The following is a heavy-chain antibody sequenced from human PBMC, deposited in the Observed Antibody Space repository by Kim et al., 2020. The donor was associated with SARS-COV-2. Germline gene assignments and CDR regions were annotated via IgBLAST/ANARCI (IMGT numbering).Heavy chain of an antibody. CDR2: ISSSSSYI. V-gene: IGHV3-21*01. CDR3: ARDASGSYRGVGAFDI. CDR1: GFTFSSYS. J-gene: IGHJ3*02. D-gene: IGHD1-26*01. Sequence: GGSLRLSCAASGFTFSSYSMNGVRQAPGKGLEWVSSISSSSSYIYYADSVKGRFTISRDNAKNSLYLQMNSLRAEDTAVDYCARDASGSYRGVGAFDIWGQGTMVTVSS.